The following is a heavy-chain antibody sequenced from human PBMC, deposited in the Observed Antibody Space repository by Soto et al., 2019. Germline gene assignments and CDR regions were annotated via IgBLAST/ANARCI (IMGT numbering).Heavy chain of an antibody. CDR3: ATDLYYDFWSGYSTT. V-gene: IGHV1-24*01. CDR2: FDPEDGET. D-gene: IGHD3-3*01. CDR1: GYTLTELS. J-gene: IGHJ4*02. Sequence: ASVKVSCKVSGYTLTELSMHWVRQAPGKGLEWMGGFDPEDGETIYAQKFQGRVTMTEDTSTDTAYMELSSLRSEDTAVYYCATDLYYDFWSGYSTTWGQGTLDTVSS.